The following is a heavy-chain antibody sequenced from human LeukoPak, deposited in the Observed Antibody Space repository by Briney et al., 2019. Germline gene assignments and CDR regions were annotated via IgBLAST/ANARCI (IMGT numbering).Heavy chain of an antibody. CDR3: ARIDGPTVFTYYMDL. V-gene: IGHV3-48*04. D-gene: IGHD3-16*01. CDR2: ISPRSETI. J-gene: IGHJ6*03. Sequence: PGESLRLSCATSGFSFNRRGMNWVRQPPGKGLEWVSYISPRSETIFYAESVQGRFAVSRVDAKGSLYLQMHTLRVEDTAVYYCARIDGPTVFTYYMDLWGKGTTVTVAS. CDR1: GFSFNRRG.